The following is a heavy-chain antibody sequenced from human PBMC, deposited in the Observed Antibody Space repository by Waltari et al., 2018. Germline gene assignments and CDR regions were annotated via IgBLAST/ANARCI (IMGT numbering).Heavy chain of an antibody. CDR3: ATHTPFNDFGASGYFYFFDY. V-gene: IGHV3-53*01. CDR1: GVSVSENY. J-gene: IGHJ4*02. D-gene: IGHD3-22*01. Sequence: EVQLVESGGGLLQPGGSLRLSCAVSGVSVSENYMTWVRQAPGKGLEWVSLLYRDGSTSYAESVKGRFTISRDTSKNVLYLQVDRLTAGDTAVYYCATHTPFNDFGASGYFYFFDYWGRGTLVTVSS. CDR2: LYRDGST.